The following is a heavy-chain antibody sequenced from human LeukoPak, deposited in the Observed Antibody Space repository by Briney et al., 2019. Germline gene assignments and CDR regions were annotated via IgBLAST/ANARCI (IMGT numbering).Heavy chain of an antibody. CDR2: INHSGST. CDR3: ARITSYRGDAFDI. D-gene: IGHD1-26*01. Sequence: SETLSLTCTVSGGSISSYYWSWIRQPPGKGLEWIGEINHSGSTNYNPSLKSRVTISVDTSKNQFSLKLSSVTAADTAVYYCARITSYRGDAFDIWGQGTMVTASS. J-gene: IGHJ3*02. CDR1: GGSISSYY. V-gene: IGHV4-34*01.